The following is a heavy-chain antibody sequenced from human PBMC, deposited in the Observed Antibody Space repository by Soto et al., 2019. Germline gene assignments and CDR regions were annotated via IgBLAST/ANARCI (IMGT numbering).Heavy chain of an antibody. Sequence: PSGTPSLTLTVSGGPTRRSSYYLGWVRPPPWKGLEWIGSIYYSGSTYYNPSLKSRVTISVDTSKNQFSLKLSSVTAADTAVYYCVNVQYPSGYYGMDVWGQGTTVTVSS. CDR3: VNVQYPSGYYGMDV. J-gene: IGHJ6*02. D-gene: IGHD2-2*01. CDR1: GGPTRRSSYY. CDR2: IYYSGST. V-gene: IGHV4-39*05.